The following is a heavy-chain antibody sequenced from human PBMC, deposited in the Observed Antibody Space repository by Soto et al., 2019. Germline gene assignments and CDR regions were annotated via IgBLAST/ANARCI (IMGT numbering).Heavy chain of an antibody. D-gene: IGHD7-27*01. CDR2: ISAYNGNT. Sequence: QVQLVQSGAEVEKPGASVKVSCKASGYTFTSYGISWVRQAPGQGLEWMGWISAYNGNTNYAQKLQGRVTMTTDTSTSTAYMELRSLRSDDTAVYYCAREDPAWGYYYYGMDVWGQGTTVTVSS. CDR1: GYTFTSYG. J-gene: IGHJ6*02. V-gene: IGHV1-18*01. CDR3: AREDPAWGYYYYGMDV.